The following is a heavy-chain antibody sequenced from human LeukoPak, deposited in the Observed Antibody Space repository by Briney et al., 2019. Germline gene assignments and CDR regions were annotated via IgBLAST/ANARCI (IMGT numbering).Heavy chain of an antibody. CDR3: AKDQGIVAAGSFDY. Sequence: VRSLRLSCAAPGFTFDDYAMHWVRQAPGKGLEWVSGISWNSGSIGYADSVKGRFTISRDNAKNSLYLQMNSLRAEDMALYYCAKDQGIVAAGSFDYWGQGTLVTVSS. D-gene: IGHD6-13*01. CDR2: ISWNSGSI. J-gene: IGHJ4*02. V-gene: IGHV3-9*03. CDR1: GFTFDDYA.